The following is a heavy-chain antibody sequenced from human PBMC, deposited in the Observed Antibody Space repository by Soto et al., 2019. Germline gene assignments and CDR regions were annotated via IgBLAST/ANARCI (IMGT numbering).Heavy chain of an antibody. Sequence: QVQLVESGGGVVQPGRSLRLSCAASGFTFSSYGMHWVRQAPGKGLEWVAVISYDGSNKYYADSVKGRFTISRDNSKNTLYLQMNSLRAEDTAVYYCAKEYGSSSLSPGFDYWGQGTLVTVSS. CDR2: ISYDGSNK. D-gene: IGHD6-13*01. CDR3: AKEYGSSSLSPGFDY. V-gene: IGHV3-30*18. J-gene: IGHJ4*02. CDR1: GFTFSSYG.